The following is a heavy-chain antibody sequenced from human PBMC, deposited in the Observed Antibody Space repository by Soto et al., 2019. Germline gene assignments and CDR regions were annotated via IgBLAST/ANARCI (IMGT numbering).Heavy chain of an antibody. CDR1: GFTFSQYT. CDR2: IIGGNGDT. CDR3: AKDKVPDGAWDIDY. V-gene: IGHV3-23*01. Sequence: EVQLLESGGHLVQPGGSLRLSCVVSGFTFSQYTMNWVRQAPGKGLEWISGIIGGNGDTYYADSVKGRFTISRDNSKNTLFWQMDSLTVGDTAIYYCAKDKVPDGAWDIDYWGQGAPVTVSS. D-gene: IGHD4-17*01. J-gene: IGHJ4*02.